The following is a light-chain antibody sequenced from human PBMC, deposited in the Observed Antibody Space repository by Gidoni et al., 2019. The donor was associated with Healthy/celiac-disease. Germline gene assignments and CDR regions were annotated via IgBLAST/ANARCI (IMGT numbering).Light chain of an antibody. J-gene: IGKJ4*01. V-gene: IGKV3-20*01. CDR2: GAS. Sequence: DIVLTQSPGTLSLSPGERATLSCRASQRVSSSYLAWYQQKPRQAPRLLIYGASSRATGIPDRFSGSGSGTDFTLTISRLEPEDFAVYYCQQYGSSPGTFGGGTKVEIK. CDR3: QQYGSSPGT. CDR1: QRVSSSY.